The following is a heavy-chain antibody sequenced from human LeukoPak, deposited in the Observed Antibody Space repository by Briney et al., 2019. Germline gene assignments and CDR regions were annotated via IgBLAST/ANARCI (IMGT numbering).Heavy chain of an antibody. CDR1: GYTLTELS. V-gene: IGHV1-24*01. Sequence: ASVKVSCKVSGYTLTELSMHWVRQAPGKGLEWMGGFDPEDGETIYAQKFQGRVTMTTDTSTSTAYMELRSLRSDDTAVYYCARGSFSGWYPFDYRGQGTLVTVSS. CDR2: FDPEDGET. CDR3: ARGSFSGWYPFDY. D-gene: IGHD6-19*01. J-gene: IGHJ4*02.